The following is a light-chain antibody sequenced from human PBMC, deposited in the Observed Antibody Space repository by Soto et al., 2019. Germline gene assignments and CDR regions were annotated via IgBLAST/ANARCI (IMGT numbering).Light chain of an antibody. V-gene: IGKV3-15*01. J-gene: IGKJ1*01. CDR1: QSISSN. CDR3: HQYENWPQT. CDR2: RAS. Sequence: EIVMTQSPATLSVSPGERATLSCRASQSISSNLAWYQQKLGQAPRLLIYRASTRATGILARFSGSGSGTEFTLTISSLQSEDFALYYCHQYENWPQTFGQGTKVEI.